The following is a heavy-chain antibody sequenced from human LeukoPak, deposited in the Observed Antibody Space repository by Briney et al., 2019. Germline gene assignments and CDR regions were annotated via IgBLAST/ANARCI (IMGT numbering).Heavy chain of an antibody. CDR1: RFTFSTYW. D-gene: IGHD2-2*01. J-gene: IGHJ4*02. CDR3: ARVRDIVVVPAAKHFDY. Sequence: PGGSLRLSCAVSRFTFSTYWMSWVRQAPGKGLEWVANIKQDGSEKYYVDSVKGRFTNSRDNAKNSLYLQMNSLRAEDTAVYYCARVRDIVVVPAAKHFDYWGQGTLVTVSS. V-gene: IGHV3-7*01. CDR2: IKQDGSEK.